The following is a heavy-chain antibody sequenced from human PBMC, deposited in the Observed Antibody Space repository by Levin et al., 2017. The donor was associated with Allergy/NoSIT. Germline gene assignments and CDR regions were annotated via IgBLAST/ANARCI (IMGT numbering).Heavy chain of an antibody. V-gene: IGHV4-61*01. CDR1: GGSVNSDNYY. Sequence: GSLRLSCTVSGGSVNSDNYYWNWIRQPPGKGLEWIGYIYYSGSTNYNPSLKSRVTISLDTSKNQVSLKVSSVIAADTAVYYCASYPRYSSDWQALDYWGQGALVTVSS. CDR2: IYYSGST. D-gene: IGHD6-19*01. J-gene: IGHJ4*02. CDR3: ASYPRYSSDWQALDY.